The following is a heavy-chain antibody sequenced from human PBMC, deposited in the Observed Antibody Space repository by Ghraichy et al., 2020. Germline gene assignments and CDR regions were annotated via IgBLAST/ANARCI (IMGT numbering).Heavy chain of an antibody. Sequence: GGSLRLSCSASGFTFNKAWMSWVRQAPGKGLEWVGRIKSKSDGGTIDYAAPVKGRFVISRDDSQDTLFLQMNSLKVEDTAVYHCTTEYYDASGYYEKILNFEYWGQGTPVTVSS. J-gene: IGHJ4*02. CDR1: GFTFNKAW. V-gene: IGHV3-15*01. D-gene: IGHD3-22*01. CDR3: TTEYYDASGYYEKILNFEY. CDR2: IKSKSDGGTI.